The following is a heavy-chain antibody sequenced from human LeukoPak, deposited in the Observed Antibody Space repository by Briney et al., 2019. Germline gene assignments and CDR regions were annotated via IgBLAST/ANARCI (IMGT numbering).Heavy chain of an antibody. CDR2: ISSRSSYI. D-gene: IGHD6-13*01. Sequence: PGGSLRLSCAASGFTFSSYSMSWVRQAPEKGLEWVSYISSRSSYIYYADSVKGRVTISRDNAKNSRYLQMNRLGAEDTAVYYCARGGSSRGIDYWGQGTLVTVSS. V-gene: IGHV3-21*01. CDR3: ARGGSSRGIDY. CDR1: GFTFSSYS. J-gene: IGHJ4*02.